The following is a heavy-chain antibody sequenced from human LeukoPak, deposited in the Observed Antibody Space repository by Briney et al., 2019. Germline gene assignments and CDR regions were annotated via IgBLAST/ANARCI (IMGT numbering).Heavy chain of an antibody. Sequence: PGRSLGLSCAASGFTFDDYAMDWVRQAPGKGLEWVSGISWSSGSIGYADSVKGRFTISRDNAKNSLYLQMNSLRVEDTALYYCAKMSSSWGDAFDIWGQGTMVIVSS. CDR3: AKMSSSWGDAFDI. CDR2: ISWSSGSI. CDR1: GFTFDDYA. D-gene: IGHD6-13*01. V-gene: IGHV3-9*01. J-gene: IGHJ3*02.